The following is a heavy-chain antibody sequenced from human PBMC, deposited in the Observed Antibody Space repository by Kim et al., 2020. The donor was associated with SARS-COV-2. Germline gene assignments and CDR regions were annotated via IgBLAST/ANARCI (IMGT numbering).Heavy chain of an antibody. CDR3: ARIQVEWTILGYYYYGMDV. Sequence: SGPTLVNPTETLTLTCTVSGFSLSNARMGVSWIRQPPGKALEWLAHIFSNDEKSYSTSLKSRLTISKDTSKSQVVLTMTNMDPVDTATYYCARIQVEWTILGYYYYGMDVWGQGTTVTVSS. J-gene: IGHJ6*02. CDR1: GFSLSNARMG. D-gene: IGHD3-10*02. CDR2: IFSNDEK. V-gene: IGHV2-26*01.